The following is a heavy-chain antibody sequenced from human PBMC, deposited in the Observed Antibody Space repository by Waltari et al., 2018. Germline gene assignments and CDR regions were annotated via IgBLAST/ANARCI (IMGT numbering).Heavy chain of an antibody. J-gene: IGHJ4*02. D-gene: IGHD5-12*01. CDR2: VYCSVTT. V-gene: IGHV4-39*01. Sequence: QLQLQESGPGLVKPSETLSLSSSVSGDSIRSSNYSWGWICQPPGKGLEWIASVYCSVTTYYNPSIQSRVTISADTSRNQVYLRLTSVTATDTAVYYCARSSAGMPRWLGDYWGQGILVTVSS. CDR1: GDSIRSSNYS. CDR3: ARSSAGMPRWLGDY.